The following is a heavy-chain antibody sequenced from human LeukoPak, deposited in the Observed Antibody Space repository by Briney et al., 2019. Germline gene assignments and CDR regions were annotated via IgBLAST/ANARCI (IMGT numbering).Heavy chain of an antibody. D-gene: IGHD6-13*01. CDR2: INARNGNT. Sequence: GASVKVSCKPSGYTFTSYAMHWVRQAPGQRLEWMGWINARNGNTKYSQKFQGRVTITRDTSASTAYLELSSLRSEDTAVYYCAREGVSSSWYEDWFDPWGQGTLVTVSS. V-gene: IGHV1-3*01. J-gene: IGHJ5*02. CDR1: GYTFTSYA. CDR3: AREGVSSSWYEDWFDP.